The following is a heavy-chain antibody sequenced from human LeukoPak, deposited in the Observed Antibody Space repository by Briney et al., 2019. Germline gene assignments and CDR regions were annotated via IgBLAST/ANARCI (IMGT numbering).Heavy chain of an antibody. CDR2: ISGSGGST. J-gene: IGHJ5*02. CDR3: AKDGRIAVAGTLGGDWFDP. CDR1: GFTFLNYA. V-gene: IGHV3-23*01. Sequence: GGSLRLSCGSSGFTFLNYAMSWVRQAPGKGLEWVSAISGSGGSTYYADSVKGRFTISRDNSKNTLYLQMNSLRAEDTAVYYCAKDGRIAVAGTLGGDWFDPWGQGTLVTVSS. D-gene: IGHD6-19*01.